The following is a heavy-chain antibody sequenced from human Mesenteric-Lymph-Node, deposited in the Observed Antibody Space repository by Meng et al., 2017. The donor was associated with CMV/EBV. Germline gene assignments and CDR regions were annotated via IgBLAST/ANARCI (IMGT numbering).Heavy chain of an antibody. Sequence: QVSLRRWAAGLLRPSETLSVTCAVYGGSFSGYYWNWIRQSPEKGLEWIGEINHSGSTTYNPSFTSRIIISVDTSTNQISLNMSSVTAADTAVYYCARGSSYDILTGYFDYWGQGALVTVSS. CDR2: INHSGST. J-gene: IGHJ4*02. CDR1: GGSFSGYY. CDR3: ARGSSYDILTGYFDY. V-gene: IGHV4-34*01. D-gene: IGHD3-9*01.